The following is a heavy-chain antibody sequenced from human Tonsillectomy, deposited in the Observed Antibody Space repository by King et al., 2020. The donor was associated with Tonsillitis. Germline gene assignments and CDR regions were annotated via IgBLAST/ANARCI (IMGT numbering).Heavy chain of an antibody. D-gene: IGHD4-23*01. CDR1: GGSFSGYY. Sequence: VQLQQWGAGLLKPSETLSLTCAVYGGSFSGYYWSWIRQPPGKGLEWIGEINHSGSTNYNPSLKSRVTVSVDTSKNQFSLKLSSVAAADTAVYYCARGWVLVTGACRPPNWFGPLGQGTLVTGSS. CDR3: ARGWVLVTGACRPPNWFGP. V-gene: IGHV4-34*01. J-gene: IGHJ5*02. CDR2: INHSGST.